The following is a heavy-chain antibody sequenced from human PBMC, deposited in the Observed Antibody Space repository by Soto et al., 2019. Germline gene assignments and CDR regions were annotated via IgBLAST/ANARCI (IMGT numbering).Heavy chain of an antibody. Sequence: EVQLVESGGGLIQPGGSLRLSCAASGFTVSSNYMSWVRQAPGKGLEWVSVIYSCGSTYYADSVKGRFTISRDNSKNTLYLQMSSLRAEDTAVYYCARDPGGGGDCYSVYYYGMDVWGQGTTVTVSS. CDR2: IYSCGST. CDR3: ARDPGGGGDCYSVYYYGMDV. V-gene: IGHV3-66*03. D-gene: IGHD2-21*02. CDR1: GFTVSSNY. J-gene: IGHJ6*02.